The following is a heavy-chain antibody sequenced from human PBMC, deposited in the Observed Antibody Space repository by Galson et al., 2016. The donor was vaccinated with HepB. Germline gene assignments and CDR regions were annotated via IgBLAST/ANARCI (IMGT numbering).Heavy chain of an antibody. CDR3: ARESATTGWFDP. D-gene: IGHD2-8*02. CDR1: GASISSSTYY. V-gene: IGHV4-39*07. CDR2: IYYSGES. J-gene: IGHJ5*02. Sequence: ETLSLTCTVSGASISSSTYYWDWIRQPPGKGLEWIGSIYYSGESYYNPSLRSRVTISVDTSKNQFSLNMNSVTAADTAVYYCARESATTGWFDPWGQGTLVTVSA.